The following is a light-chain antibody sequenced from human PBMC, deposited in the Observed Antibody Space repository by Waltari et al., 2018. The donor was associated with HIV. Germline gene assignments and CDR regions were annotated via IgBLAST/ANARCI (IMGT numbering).Light chain of an antibody. CDR3: QVWDSSSDHWV. CDR1: NIGSKS. Sequence: SYVLTQPPSVSVAPGKTARITCGENNIGSKSVHWDQQKPGQAPVLVIYYDSDRPSGIPERFSGSNSGNTATLTISRVEAGDEADYYCQVWDSSSDHWVFGGGTKLTVL. CDR2: YDS. J-gene: IGLJ3*02. V-gene: IGLV3-21*04.